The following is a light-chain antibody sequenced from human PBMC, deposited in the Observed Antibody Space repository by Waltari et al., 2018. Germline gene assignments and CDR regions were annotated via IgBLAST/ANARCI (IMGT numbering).Light chain of an antibody. J-gene: IGKJ5*01. CDR3: QQYYSTPPIT. CDR1: QSVLSSSNNKNY. V-gene: IGKV4-1*01. CDR2: LAS. Sequence: DIVMTQSPDSLAVSLGERATINCKSSQSVLSSSNNKNYLTWYQQKPGQPPKLLIYLASIRESGVPDRFSGSGSGTDFTLTISSLQAEDVAVYYCQQYYSTPPITFGQGTRLEIK.